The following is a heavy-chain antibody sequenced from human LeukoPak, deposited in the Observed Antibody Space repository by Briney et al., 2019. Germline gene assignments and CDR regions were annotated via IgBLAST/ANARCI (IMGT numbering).Heavy chain of an antibody. Sequence: GGSLRLSCAASGFAFSYYWMTWLRQVPGKGLEWVANIKKDGSEKYYVDSVKGRFTISRDNAKSSVYLQMNSLRAEDTAVYYCARDGELFGELFWGQGALVIVSS. D-gene: IGHD3-10*02. CDR2: IKKDGSEK. J-gene: IGHJ4*02. V-gene: IGHV3-7*01. CDR1: GFAFSYYW. CDR3: ARDGELFGELF.